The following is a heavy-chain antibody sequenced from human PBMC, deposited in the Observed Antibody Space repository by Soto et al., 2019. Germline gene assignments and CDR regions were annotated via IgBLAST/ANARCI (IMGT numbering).Heavy chain of an antibody. V-gene: IGHV1-2*02. CDR3: ARNYYDSSDRDYLDY. J-gene: IGHJ4*02. CDR2: INPITGGT. Sequence: ASVKVSCKASGYTFTAYYIHWVRQAPGQGLEWMGWINPITGGTNYAPNFQGRVTMTRDTSISTAYMELSSLRSDDTALYYCARNYYDSSDRDYLDYWGQGTLVTVSS. D-gene: IGHD3-22*01. CDR1: GYTFTAYY.